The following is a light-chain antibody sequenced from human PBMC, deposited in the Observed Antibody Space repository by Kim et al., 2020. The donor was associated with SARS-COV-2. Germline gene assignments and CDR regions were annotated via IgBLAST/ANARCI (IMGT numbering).Light chain of an antibody. CDR1: QSVSSN. CDR3: QQYNNWPPLT. Sequence: EIVMTQSPATLSVSPGERATLSCRASQSVSSNLAWYQQKPGQAPRLLIYGASTRATGIPARFSGSGSGTEFTLTISSLQSEYFAVYYCQQYNNWPPLTFGGGTKVDIK. CDR2: GAS. J-gene: IGKJ4*01. V-gene: IGKV3D-15*01.